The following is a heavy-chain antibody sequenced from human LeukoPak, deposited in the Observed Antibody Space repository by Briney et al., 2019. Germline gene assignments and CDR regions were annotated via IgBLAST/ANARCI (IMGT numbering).Heavy chain of an antibody. V-gene: IGHV3-21*01. CDR2: ISGSSTYI. D-gene: IGHD1-26*01. CDR3: ARGRIVGATEVNWFDP. Sequence: PGGSLRLSCAASGFAFSSYSMNWVRQAPGKGLEWVSSISGSSTYIYSANSLKGRFSISRDNAKNSLYLQMNSLRAEDTAVYYCARGRIVGATEVNWFDPWGQGTLVTVSS. J-gene: IGHJ5*02. CDR1: GFAFSSYS.